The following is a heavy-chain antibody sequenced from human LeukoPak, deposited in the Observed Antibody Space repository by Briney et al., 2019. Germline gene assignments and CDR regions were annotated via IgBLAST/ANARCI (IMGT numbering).Heavy chain of an antibody. Sequence: PSETLSLTCAVHGGSFSGYYWSWIRQPPGKGLEWIGEINHSGSTKYNPSLKSRLTISIDTPKNQFSLKLSSVTAADTAVYYCARGWPGGYFDYCGQGTLVTVSS. CDR1: GGSFSGYY. CDR3: ARGWPGGYFDY. V-gene: IGHV4-34*01. CDR2: INHSGST. J-gene: IGHJ4*02. D-gene: IGHD2-15*01.